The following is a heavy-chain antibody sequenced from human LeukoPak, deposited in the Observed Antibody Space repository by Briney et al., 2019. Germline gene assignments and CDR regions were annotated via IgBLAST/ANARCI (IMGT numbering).Heavy chain of an antibody. J-gene: IGHJ1*01. V-gene: IGHV1-3*01. CDR2: INAGNGNT. D-gene: IGHD1-26*01. CDR3: ARDSSEFRSLLFH. CDR1: GYTFTSYT. Sequence: ASVKVSCKASGYTFTSYTMHWVRQAPGQRLEWMGWINAGNGNTKYSQKLQGRVTFTRDTSASTAYMELSSLRSEDTAVYYCARDSSEFRSLLFHWGQGTLVTVSS.